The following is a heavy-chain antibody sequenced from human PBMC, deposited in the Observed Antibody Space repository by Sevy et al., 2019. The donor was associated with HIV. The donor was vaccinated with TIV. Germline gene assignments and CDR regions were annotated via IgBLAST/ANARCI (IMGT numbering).Heavy chain of an antibody. J-gene: IGHJ6*02. CDR2: IWYDSSKQ. CDR1: GYSFNSSG. V-gene: IGHV3-33*01. CDR3: VRGGVCSDYSYDYYVMDV. Sequence: GGSLRLSCTASGYSFNSSGMHWVRQAPGKGLEWVAVIWYDSSKQYYGASVKGGFTISRDNSRNTLFLQMNSLRGEDTASYYCVRGGVCSDYSYDYYVMDVGGRGTTVTVS. D-gene: IGHD2-15*01.